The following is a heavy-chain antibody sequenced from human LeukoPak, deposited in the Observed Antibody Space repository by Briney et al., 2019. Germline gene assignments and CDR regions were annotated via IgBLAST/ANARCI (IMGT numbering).Heavy chain of an antibody. CDR2: IYYSGST. Sequence: SETLSLTCTVSGGSISSSSYYWGWIRQHPGKGLEWIGHIYYSGSTYYNPSLKSRVTISVDTSKNQFSLKLSSVTAADTAVYYCARVYCSSTSCYTMGWFDPWGQGTLVTVSS. D-gene: IGHD2-2*02. CDR3: ARVYCSSTSCYTMGWFDP. V-gene: IGHV4-31*03. CDR1: GGSISSSSYY. J-gene: IGHJ5*02.